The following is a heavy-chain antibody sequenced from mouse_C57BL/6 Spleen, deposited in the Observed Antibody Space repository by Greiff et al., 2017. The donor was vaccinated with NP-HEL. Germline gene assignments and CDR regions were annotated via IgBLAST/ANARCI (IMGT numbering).Heavy chain of an antibody. CDR3: ARAPPREDYFDY. V-gene: IGHV1-52*01. CDR1: GYTFTSYW. CDR2: IDPSDSET. J-gene: IGHJ2*01. Sequence: VQLQQPGAELVRPGSSVKLSCKASGYTFTSYWMHWVKQRPIQGLEWIGNIDPSDSETHYNQKFKDKATLTVDKSSSTAYMQLSSLTSEDSAVYYCARAPPREDYFDYWGQGTTLTVSS.